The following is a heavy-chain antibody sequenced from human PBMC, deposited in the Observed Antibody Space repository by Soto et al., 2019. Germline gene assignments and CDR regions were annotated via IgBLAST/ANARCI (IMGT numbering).Heavy chain of an antibody. CDR3: ARHVHNQGYEYYFDS. CDR1: GGSISSSPYA. J-gene: IGHJ4*02. D-gene: IGHD3-3*01. Sequence: QLQLQESGPGLVKPSETLSLTCNVSGGSISSSPYAWGWIRQSPGKGLEWIGTIDYSGTIYNNPSLKSRITISVDTSKNQISLRLSSVTAADTAVYYCARHVHNQGYEYYFDSWGQGTLVTVSS. CDR2: IDYSGTI. V-gene: IGHV4-39*01.